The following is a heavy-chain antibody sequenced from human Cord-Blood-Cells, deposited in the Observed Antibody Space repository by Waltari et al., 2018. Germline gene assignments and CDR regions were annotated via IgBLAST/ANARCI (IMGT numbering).Heavy chain of an antibody. CDR3: ATDARPIGGSYYKFAFDI. CDR1: GYTLTELS. CDR2: FDPEDGET. Sequence: QVQLVQSGAEVKKPGASVKVSCQVSGYTLTELSMHWVRQAPGKGLEWMGGFDPEDGETIYAQKFQGRVTMTEDTSTDTAYMELSSLRSEDTAVYYCATDARPIGGSYYKFAFDIWGQGTMVTVSS. J-gene: IGHJ3*02. V-gene: IGHV1-24*01. D-gene: IGHD1-26*01.